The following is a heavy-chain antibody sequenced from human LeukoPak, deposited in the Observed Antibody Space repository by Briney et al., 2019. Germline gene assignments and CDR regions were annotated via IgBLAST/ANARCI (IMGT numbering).Heavy chain of an antibody. D-gene: IGHD3-22*01. V-gene: IGHV3-23*01. J-gene: IGHJ3*02. Sequence: GGSLRLSCAASGFTFSSYAMSWIRQAPGKGLEWVSAISGSGGSTYYADSVKGRFTISRDNSKNTLYLQMNSLRAEDTAVYYCAKGGPITMIVVVTVHDAFDIWGQGTMVTVSS. CDR2: ISGSGGST. CDR1: GFTFSSYA. CDR3: AKGGPITMIVVVTVHDAFDI.